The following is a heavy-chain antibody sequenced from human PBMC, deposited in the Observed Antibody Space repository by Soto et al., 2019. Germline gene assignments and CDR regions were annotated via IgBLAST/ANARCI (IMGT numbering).Heavy chain of an antibody. V-gene: IGHV4-59*08. CDR2: IYYSGST. CDR1: GGSISSYY. Sequence: SETLSLTCTVSGGSISSYYWSWIRQPPGKGLEWIGYIYYSGSTNYNPSLKSRVTISVDTSKSQFSLKLSSVTAADTAVYYCARQSGYSSGWYRPVPDYWGQGTLVTVSS. D-gene: IGHD6-19*01. J-gene: IGHJ4*02. CDR3: ARQSGYSSGWYRPVPDY.